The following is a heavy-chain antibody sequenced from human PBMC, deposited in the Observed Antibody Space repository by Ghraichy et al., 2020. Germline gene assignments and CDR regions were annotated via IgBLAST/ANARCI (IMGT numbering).Heavy chain of an antibody. V-gene: IGHV3-13*01. CDR3: ARGTRSGSYYPLDY. J-gene: IGHJ4*02. CDR2: IGTAGDT. Sequence: GESLNISCAASGFTFSSYDMHWVRQATGKGLEWVSAIGTAGDTYYPGSVKGRFTISRENAKNSLYLQMNSLRAGDTAVYYCARGTRSGSYYPLDYWGQGTLVTVSS. CDR1: GFTFSSYD. D-gene: IGHD3-10*01.